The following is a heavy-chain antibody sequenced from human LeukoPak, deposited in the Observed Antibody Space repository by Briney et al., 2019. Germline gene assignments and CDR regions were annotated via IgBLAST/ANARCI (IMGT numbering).Heavy chain of an antibody. CDR1: GYTFTSYY. CDR3: ARLTADRSFDY. CDR2: INPSGGST. Sequence: GASVKVSCKASGYTFTSYYMHWVRQAPGQGLEWMGIINPSGGSTSCAQKFQGRVTMTRDTSTSTVYMELGSLRSEDTAVYYCARLTADRSFDYWGQGTLVTVSS. J-gene: IGHJ4*02. D-gene: IGHD6-6*01. V-gene: IGHV1-46*01.